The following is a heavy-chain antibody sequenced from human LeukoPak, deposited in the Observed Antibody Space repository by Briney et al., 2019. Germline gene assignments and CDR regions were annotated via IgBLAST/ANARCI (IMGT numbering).Heavy chain of an antibody. V-gene: IGHV4-59*08. Sequence: SETLSLTCTVSGGSISSYYWSWIRQPPGKGLEWIGYIYYSGSTNYNPSLKSRVTISVDTSKNQFSLKLSSVTAANTAVYYCARQGMVRGVTEYWGQGTLVAVTS. CDR2: IYYSGST. J-gene: IGHJ4*02. D-gene: IGHD3-10*01. CDR3: ARQGMVRGVTEY. CDR1: GGSISSYY.